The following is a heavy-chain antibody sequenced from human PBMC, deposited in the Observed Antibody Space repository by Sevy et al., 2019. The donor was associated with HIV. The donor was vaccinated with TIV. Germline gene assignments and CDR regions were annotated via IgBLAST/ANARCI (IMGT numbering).Heavy chain of an antibody. D-gene: IGHD2-2*01. Sequence: ASVKVSCKASGYTFTGYYMHWVRQAPGQGLEWMGWINPNSGGTNYAQKLLGRVTMTRDTSISTAYMELSRLGSDDTAVYYCASLEVVPAAQSAYWGQGTLVTVSS. J-gene: IGHJ4*02. CDR1: GYTFTGYY. CDR3: ASLEVVPAAQSAY. CDR2: INPNSGGT. V-gene: IGHV1-2*02.